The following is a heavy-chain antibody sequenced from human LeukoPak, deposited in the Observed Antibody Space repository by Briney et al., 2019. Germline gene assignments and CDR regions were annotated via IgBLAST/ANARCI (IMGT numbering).Heavy chain of an antibody. D-gene: IGHD3-16*01. CDR1: GGSISGYY. J-gene: IGHJ6*02. CDR2: IHYSGRA. V-gene: IGHV4-59*01. Sequence: SETLSLTCSVSGGSISGYYWTWVRQPPGKGLEWIGQIHYSGRADYNPSLKSRITTSVDTSRNQISLKLSSVTAADTAIYYCVRFGVNYDMDVWGQGTTVTVFS. CDR3: VRFGVNYDMDV.